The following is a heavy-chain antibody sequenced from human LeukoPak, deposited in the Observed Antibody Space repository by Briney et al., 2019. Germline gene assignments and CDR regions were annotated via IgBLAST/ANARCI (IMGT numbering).Heavy chain of an antibody. D-gene: IGHD6-6*01. V-gene: IGHV3-23*01. J-gene: IGHJ4*02. CDR3: ANEIRPNDY. CDR2: ISISGDRT. CDR1: GFTFSNHA. Sequence: GGSLRLSCEASGFTFSNHAMTWVRQAPGKGLEWVSAISISGDRTYYADSAKGRFTTSRDNSKNTLHLQMNSLRADDTAVYYCANEIRPNDYWGQGTLVTVSS.